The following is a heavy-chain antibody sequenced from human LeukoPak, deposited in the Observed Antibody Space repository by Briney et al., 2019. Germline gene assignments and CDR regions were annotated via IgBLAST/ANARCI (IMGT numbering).Heavy chain of an antibody. Sequence: GGSLRLSCAASGFAFSSYAMHWVRQAPGKRLEYLSAVSSNGDSTYYANSVKGRFTISRDNSKNTLYLQMGSLRAEDMAVYYCARRGGYYFDYWGQGTLVTVSS. CDR2: VSSNGDST. D-gene: IGHD4-23*01. CDR1: GFAFSSYA. J-gene: IGHJ4*02. V-gene: IGHV3-64*01. CDR3: ARRGGYYFDY.